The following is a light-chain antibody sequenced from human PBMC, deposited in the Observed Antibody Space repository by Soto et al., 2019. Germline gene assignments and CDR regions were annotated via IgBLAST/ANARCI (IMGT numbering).Light chain of an antibody. Sequence: DIQMTQSSSSLSASVGDRVTITCRASQSISTYLNWYQQKPGKAPKLLIYDASSLQSGVPSRFSGSESGTDFILTISSLQPEDFATYYCQQSHRTPVTFGQGTKVDIK. V-gene: IGKV1-39*01. J-gene: IGKJ1*01. CDR1: QSISTY. CDR2: DAS. CDR3: QQSHRTPVT.